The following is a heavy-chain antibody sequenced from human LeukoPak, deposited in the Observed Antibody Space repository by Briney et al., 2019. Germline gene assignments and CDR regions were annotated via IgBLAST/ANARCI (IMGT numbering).Heavy chain of an antibody. CDR2: LSSSGGST. Sequence: GGSLRLSCAASGFTFSSYAMSWVRQAPGKGLEWVSALSSSGGSTYYADSVKGRFTISRDNSKNTLYLQMNSLRAEDTAVYYCARDRREGIVATVDAFDIWGQGTMVTVSS. CDR1: GFTFSSYA. CDR3: ARDRREGIVATVDAFDI. D-gene: IGHD5-12*01. V-gene: IGHV3-23*01. J-gene: IGHJ3*02.